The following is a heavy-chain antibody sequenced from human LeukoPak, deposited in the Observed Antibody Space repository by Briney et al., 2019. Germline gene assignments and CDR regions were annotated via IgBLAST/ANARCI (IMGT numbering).Heavy chain of an antibody. Sequence: GGSLRLSCAASGFTFSGSAMHWVRQASGKGLEWVGRIRSKANSYATAYAASVKGRFTISRDDSKNTAYLQMNSLKTEDTAVYYCTRQIEYSSSKEYYFDYWGQGTLLTVSS. CDR1: GFTFSGSA. D-gene: IGHD6-6*01. V-gene: IGHV3-73*01. CDR2: IRSKANSYAT. CDR3: TRQIEYSSSKEYYFDY. J-gene: IGHJ4*02.